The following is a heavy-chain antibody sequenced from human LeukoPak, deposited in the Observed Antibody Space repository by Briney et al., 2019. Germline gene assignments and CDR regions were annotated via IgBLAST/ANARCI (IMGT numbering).Heavy chain of an antibody. V-gene: IGHV4-34*01. D-gene: IGHD3-10*01. Sequence: PSETLSLTCTVYGGSFSGYYWSWIRQLPEKGLEWIGEIYHSGSTNYNPSLKSRVTISVDTSKNQFSLKLTSVTAADTAVYFCARGPYGSGSYYWGQGTLVTVSS. CDR2: IYHSGST. CDR1: GGSFSGYY. J-gene: IGHJ4*02. CDR3: ARGPYGSGSYY.